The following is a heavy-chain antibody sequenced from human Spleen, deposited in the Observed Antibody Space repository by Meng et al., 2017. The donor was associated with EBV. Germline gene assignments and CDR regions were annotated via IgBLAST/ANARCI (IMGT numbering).Heavy chain of an antibody. J-gene: IGHJ5*02. CDR2: IDPYNGDT. CDR1: GYTFSTYG. D-gene: IGHD3-9*01. Sequence: VQLEQSGSEVKEPGGSVKVSCQASGYTFSTYGITWVRQAPGQGLEWMGWIDPYNGDTKFAQKFQGRVTMTTDTSTSTAYMEVRSLRSDDTAIYYCARMYILTGYWTSLETWGQGTLVTVSS. CDR3: ARMYILTGYWTSLET. V-gene: IGHV1-18*01.